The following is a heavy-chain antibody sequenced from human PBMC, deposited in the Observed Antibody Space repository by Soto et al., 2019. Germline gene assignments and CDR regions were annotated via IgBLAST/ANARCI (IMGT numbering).Heavy chain of an antibody. CDR1: GYTFSNFW. CDR3: ARSTRSSPYFDS. D-gene: IGHD6-13*01. V-gene: IGHV5-51*01. J-gene: IGHJ4*02. Sequence: GESLKISCRCSGYTFSNFWIAWVRHLPGKGLEWMGIIYPGDHETRYSPSFHGKVTISADKSINTAYLQWSSLEASDSAFYYCARSTRSSPYFDSWGQGALVTVSS. CDR2: IYPGDHET.